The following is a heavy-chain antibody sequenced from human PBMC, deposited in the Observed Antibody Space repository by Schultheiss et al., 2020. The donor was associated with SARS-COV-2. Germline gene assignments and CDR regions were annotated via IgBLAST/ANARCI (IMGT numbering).Heavy chain of an antibody. CDR3: ARGPSVAVAGHDY. CDR2: IYHSGST. Sequence: SETLSLTCTVSAYSISTDYYWGWIRQPPGKGLEWIGSIYHSGSTYYNPSLKSRVTISVDTSKNQFSLKLSSVTAADTAVYYCARGPSVAVAGHDYWGQGTLVTVSS. CDR1: AYSISTDYY. V-gene: IGHV4-38-2*02. D-gene: IGHD6-19*01. J-gene: IGHJ4*02.